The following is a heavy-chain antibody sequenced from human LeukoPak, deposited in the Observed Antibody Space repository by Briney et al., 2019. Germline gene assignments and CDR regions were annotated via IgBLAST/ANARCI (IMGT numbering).Heavy chain of an antibody. Sequence: SETLSLTYAVSGGSISSSNWWSWVRQPPGKGLEWIGEIYHSGSTHYNPSLKSRVTMSVDTSKNQFSLKLSSVTAADTAVYYCARDFGYGDYFCDDWGQGTLVTVSS. J-gene: IGHJ4*02. CDR2: IYHSGST. CDR1: GGSISSSNW. CDR3: ARDFGYGDYFCDD. V-gene: IGHV4-4*02. D-gene: IGHD4-17*01.